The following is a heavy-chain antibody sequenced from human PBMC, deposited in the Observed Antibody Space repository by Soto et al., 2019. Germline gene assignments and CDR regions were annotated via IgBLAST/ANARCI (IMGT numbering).Heavy chain of an antibody. Sequence: GSLRLSCAASGFTFSSYGMHWVRQAPGKGLEWVAVISYDGSNKYYADSVKGRFTISRDNSKNTLYLQMNSLRAEDTAVYYCAKSRIAARPYYFDYWGQGTLVTVSS. CDR1: GFTFSSYG. J-gene: IGHJ4*02. D-gene: IGHD6-6*01. V-gene: IGHV3-30*18. CDR2: ISYDGSNK. CDR3: AKSRIAARPYYFDY.